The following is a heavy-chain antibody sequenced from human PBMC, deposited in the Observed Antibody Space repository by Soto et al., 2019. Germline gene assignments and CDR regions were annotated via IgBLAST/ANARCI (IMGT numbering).Heavy chain of an antibody. CDR3: ARVPGP. V-gene: IGHV4-59*12. Sequence: SETLSVTCPVSGGSISSYYWSWIRQPPGKGLEWIGYIYHSGSTHYNPSLKSRVTISVDRSKNQFSLKLSSVTAADTAVYYCARVPGPWGQGTLVTVSS. CDR1: GGSISSYY. CDR2: IYHSGST. J-gene: IGHJ5*02.